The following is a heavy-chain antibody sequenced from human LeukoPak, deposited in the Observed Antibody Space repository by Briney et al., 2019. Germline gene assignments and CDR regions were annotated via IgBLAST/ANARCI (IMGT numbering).Heavy chain of an antibody. CDR2: TYYSGTT. D-gene: IGHD5-18*01. J-gene: IGHJ2*01. CDR3: ARGRAMVSGDPRHKTTWYFDL. CDR1: GGSISSSFYY. V-gene: IGHV4-39*07. Sequence: PSETLSLTCTVSGGSISSSFYYWGWLRQPPGKGLEWIGSTYYSGTTYYKPSLKSRVTISVDTSKNQFSLKLSSVTAADTAVYYCARGRAMVSGDPRHKTTWYFDLWGRGTLVTVSS.